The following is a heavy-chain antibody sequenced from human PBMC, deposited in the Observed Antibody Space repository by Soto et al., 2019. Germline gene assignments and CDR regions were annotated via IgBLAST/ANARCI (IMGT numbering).Heavy chain of an antibody. CDR1: GGSISTYY. V-gene: IGHV4-59*01. D-gene: IGHD6-13*01. J-gene: IGHJ4*02. Sequence: QVQLQESGPGLVKPSETLSLTCTVSGGSISTYYWSWIRQPPGKGLEWIGYINYNGRTNYNPSLKSRVAMSLVTPKTQFSLRLRSVTASDTAGCYCARYACSRWVDYWGQGTLVTGS. CDR3: ARYACSRWVDY. CDR2: INYNGRT.